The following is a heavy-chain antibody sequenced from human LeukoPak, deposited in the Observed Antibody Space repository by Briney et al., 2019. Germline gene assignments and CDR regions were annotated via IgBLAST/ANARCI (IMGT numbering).Heavy chain of an antibody. J-gene: IGHJ4*02. CDR2: MNPNSGNT. CDR1: GYTFTSYD. V-gene: IGHV1-8*03. D-gene: IGHD6-19*01. CDR3: ARGTTGYSSGWYYDY. Sequence: ASVKVSCKASGYTFTSYDINWVRQATGQGLEWMGWMNPNSGNTGHAQKFQGRGTITRNTSISTAYMELSSLRSEDTAVYYCARGTTGYSSGWYYDYWGQGTLVTVSS.